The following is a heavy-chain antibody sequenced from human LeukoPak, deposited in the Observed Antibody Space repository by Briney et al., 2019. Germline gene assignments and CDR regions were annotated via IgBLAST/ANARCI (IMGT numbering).Heavy chain of an antibody. J-gene: IGHJ4*02. CDR2: INPNSGGT. Sequence: ASVKVSCKASGYTFTSYGISWVRQAPGQGLEWMGWINPNSGGTNYAQKFQGRVTMTRDTSISTAYMELSRLRSDDTAVYYCARVQILGRIVVVVAATPDFDYWGQGTLVTVSS. V-gene: IGHV1-2*02. D-gene: IGHD2-15*01. CDR1: GYTFTSYG. CDR3: ARVQILGRIVVVVAATPDFDY.